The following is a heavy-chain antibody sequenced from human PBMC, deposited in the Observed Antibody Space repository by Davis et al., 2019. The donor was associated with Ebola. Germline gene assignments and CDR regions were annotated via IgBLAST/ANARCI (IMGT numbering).Heavy chain of an antibody. CDR1: AYSFTACY. CDR3: ATGVKSDGAFDY. Sequence: ASVQVSCKASAYSFTACYMHWVRQPPGQGLEWLGWINPNTGGTNLAQKFQGWVTMTRDTSISTAYMELSRLRSDDTAVYYCATGVKSDGAFDYWGQGTLVTVSS. D-gene: IGHD4-17*01. J-gene: IGHJ4*02. CDR2: INPNTGGT. V-gene: IGHV1-2*04.